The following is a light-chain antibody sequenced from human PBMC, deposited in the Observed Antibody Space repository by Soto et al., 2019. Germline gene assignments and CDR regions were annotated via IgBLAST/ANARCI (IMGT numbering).Light chain of an antibody. CDR1: QGISSY. Sequence: DIQLTQSPSFLSASVGDRVTITCRASQGISSYLAWYQQIPGKAPRLLIYGASTLQSGVPSRFSGSGSGTEFTLTISSLQPEDFATYYCQQLNSYPLTFGGGTKVDI. J-gene: IGKJ4*01. CDR3: QQLNSYPLT. V-gene: IGKV1-9*01. CDR2: GAS.